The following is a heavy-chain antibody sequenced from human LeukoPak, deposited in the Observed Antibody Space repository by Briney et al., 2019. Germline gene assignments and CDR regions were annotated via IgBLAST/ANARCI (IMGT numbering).Heavy chain of an antibody. J-gene: IGHJ4*02. V-gene: IGHV3-23*01. CDR1: EFTFSSYA. CDR3: AQPYSIHTFSYYFDY. Sequence: GESLRLSCAGSEFTFSSYAMSWVRQAPGKGLEWVSAISGGGGSTYYADSVKGRFTISRDNSKNTLYLQMNSLRAEDTAIYYCAQPYSIHTFSYYFDYWGQGTLVTVSS. CDR2: ISGGGGST. D-gene: IGHD1-26*01.